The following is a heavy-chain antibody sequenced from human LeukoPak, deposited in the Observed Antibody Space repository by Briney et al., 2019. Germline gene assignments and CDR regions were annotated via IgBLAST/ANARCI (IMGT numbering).Heavy chain of an antibody. CDR2: IYYSGST. D-gene: IGHD2-8*01. Sequence: SETLSLTCTVSGGSISSYYWSWIRQPPGKGLEWIGYIYYSGSTNYNPSLKGRVTISVDTSKNQFSLKLSSVTAADTAVYYCARMGVYYYYYMDVWGKGTTVTVSS. J-gene: IGHJ6*03. CDR1: GGSISSYY. CDR3: ARMGVYYYYYMDV. V-gene: IGHV4-59*01.